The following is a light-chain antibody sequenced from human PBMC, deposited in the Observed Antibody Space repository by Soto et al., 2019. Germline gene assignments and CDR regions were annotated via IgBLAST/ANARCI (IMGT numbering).Light chain of an antibody. Sequence: DIQLTQSPSTLSAYLGYRATTTFWASQSIDGWLAWYQQKPGEAPHLLIYKTSTLESGVPSRFSGSGSDTEFTLTISSLKADDFATYYCQQCRGYSAFGQGTKVDIK. CDR1: QSIDGW. CDR2: KTS. V-gene: IGKV1-5*03. CDR3: QQCRGYSA. J-gene: IGKJ2*01.